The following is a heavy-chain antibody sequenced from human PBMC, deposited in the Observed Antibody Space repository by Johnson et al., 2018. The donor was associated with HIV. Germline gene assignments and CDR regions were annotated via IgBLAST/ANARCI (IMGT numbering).Heavy chain of an antibody. CDR2: IRYDGDIT. D-gene: IGHD3-22*01. J-gene: IGHJ3*02. V-gene: IGHV3-30*02. CDR3: AKGQSSGYPKDAFDI. CDR1: GFTLNSYG. Sequence: QVQLVESGGGVVQPGGSLRLSCAASGFTLNSYGMHWVRQAPGKGLEWVAFIRYDGDITYYIDSVKGRFTISRDNSKNTLYLQMNSLRTEDTAMYYCAKGQSSGYPKDAFDIWGRGTIVIVSS.